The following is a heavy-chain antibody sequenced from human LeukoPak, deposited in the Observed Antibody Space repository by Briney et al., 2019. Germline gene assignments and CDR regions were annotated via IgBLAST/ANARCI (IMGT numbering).Heavy chain of an antibody. J-gene: IGHJ4*02. V-gene: IGHV4-59*01. Sequence: SETLSLTCTVSGGSINSYYLSWIRQPPGKGLEWIGYIYYSGRTNYNPSLKSRGTISVDTSKNQFSLKLRSVTAADTAVYYCARVFNGGNSIFDYWGQGTLATVPS. CDR2: IYYSGRT. CDR3: ARVFNGGNSIFDY. CDR1: GGSINSYY. D-gene: IGHD4-23*01.